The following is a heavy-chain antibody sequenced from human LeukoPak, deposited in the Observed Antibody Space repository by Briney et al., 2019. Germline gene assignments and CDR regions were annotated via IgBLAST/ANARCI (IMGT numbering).Heavy chain of an antibody. V-gene: IGHV1-2*04. Sequence: ASVKVSCKASGYTFTGYYMHWVRQAPGQGLEWMGWINPNSGGTNYAQKFQGWDTMTRDTSISTAYMELSRLRSDDTAVYYCARSSPGYYFDYWGQGTLVTVSS. J-gene: IGHJ4*02. CDR2: INPNSGGT. CDR3: ARSSPGYYFDY. D-gene: IGHD7-27*01. CDR1: GYTFTGYY.